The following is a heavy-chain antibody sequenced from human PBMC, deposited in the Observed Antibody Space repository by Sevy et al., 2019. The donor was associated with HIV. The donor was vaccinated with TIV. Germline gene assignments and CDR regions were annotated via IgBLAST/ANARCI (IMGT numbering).Heavy chain of an antibody. J-gene: IGHJ6*02. CDR2: ISYDGSKK. Sequence: GGSLRLSCAASGVTFSSYGIHWVRQAPGKGLEWVAVISYDGSKKNHAESMKGRFTISRDNSKNTLYQEMSSLRPEDTAVYYCAHSSGLYGYYYGMDVWGQGTTVTVSS. D-gene: IGHD3-3*01. CDR1: GVTFSSYG. CDR3: AHSSGLYGYYYGMDV. V-gene: IGHV3-30*03.